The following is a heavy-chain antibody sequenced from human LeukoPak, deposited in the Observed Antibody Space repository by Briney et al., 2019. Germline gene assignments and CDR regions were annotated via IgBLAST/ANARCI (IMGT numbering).Heavy chain of an antibody. Sequence: ASVKVSCKASGYTFTGYYMHWVRQAPGQGLEWMGWINPNSGGTNYAQKFQGWVTMTRDTSISTAYMELSRLRSDDTAVYYCARGSYGSGPSYYYYGMDVWGQGTTVTVSS. J-gene: IGHJ6*02. CDR3: ARGSYGSGPSYYYYGMDV. CDR2: INPNSGGT. D-gene: IGHD3-10*01. CDR1: GYTFTGYY. V-gene: IGHV1-2*04.